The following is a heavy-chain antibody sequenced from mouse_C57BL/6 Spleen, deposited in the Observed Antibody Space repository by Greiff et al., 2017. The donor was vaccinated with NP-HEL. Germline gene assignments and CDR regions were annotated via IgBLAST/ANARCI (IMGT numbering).Heavy chain of an antibody. V-gene: IGHV1-52*01. J-gene: IGHJ3*01. CDR3: ARPYYDYDVGFAY. D-gene: IGHD2-4*01. CDR1: GYTFTSYW. Sequence: QVQLQQPGAELVRPGSSVKLSCKASGYTFTSYWMHWVKQRPIQGLEWIGNIDPSDSETHYNQKFKDKATLTVDKSSSTAYMQLSSLTSEDSAVYYCARPYYDYDVGFAYCGQGTLVTVSA. CDR2: IDPSDSET.